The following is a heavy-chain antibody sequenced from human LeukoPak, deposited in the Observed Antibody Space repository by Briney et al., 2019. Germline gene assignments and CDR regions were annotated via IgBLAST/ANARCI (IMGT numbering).Heavy chain of an antibody. D-gene: IGHD3-10*01. CDR2: IYSGGST. J-gene: IGHJ6*02. CDR3: AREPRLRFGEFYGMDV. V-gene: IGHV3-53*01. CDR1: GFTVSSIY. Sequence: GGSLRLSCAASGFTVSSIYMSWVRQAPGKGLEWVSVIYSGGSTYYADSVKGRFTISRDNSKNTLYLQMNSLRAEDAAVYYSAREPRLRFGEFYGMDVWCQGTTVTVS.